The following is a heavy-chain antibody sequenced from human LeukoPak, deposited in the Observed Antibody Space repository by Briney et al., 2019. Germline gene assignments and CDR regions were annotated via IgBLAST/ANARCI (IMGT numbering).Heavy chain of an antibody. D-gene: IGHD2-2*01. J-gene: IGHJ6*04. V-gene: IGHV1-46*01. CDR1: GYTFTSYY. CDR2: INPSGGST. Sequence: GASVKVSCKASGYTFTSYYMHWVRQAPGQGLEWMGIINPSGGSTSYAQKFQGRVTMTRDTSTSTVYMELSSLRSEDTAVYYCARDEVGYCSSTSCRPYYYYYGMDVWGKGTTVTASS. CDR3: ARDEVGYCSSTSCRPYYYYYGMDV.